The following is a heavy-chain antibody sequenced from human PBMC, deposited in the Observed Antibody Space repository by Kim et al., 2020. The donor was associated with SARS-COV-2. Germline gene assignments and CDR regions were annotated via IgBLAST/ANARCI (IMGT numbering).Heavy chain of an antibody. CDR2: INPNSGGT. J-gene: IGHJ4*02. Sequence: ASVKVSCKASGYTFTGYYMYWVRQAPGQGLEWMGWINPNSGGTNYAQKFQGRVTMTRDTSISTAYMELSRLRSDDTAVYYCARGGPVGRLEEEFDYWGQGTLVTVSS. V-gene: IGHV1-2*02. CDR3: ARGGPVGRLEEEFDY. CDR1: GYTFTGYY. D-gene: IGHD1-1*01.